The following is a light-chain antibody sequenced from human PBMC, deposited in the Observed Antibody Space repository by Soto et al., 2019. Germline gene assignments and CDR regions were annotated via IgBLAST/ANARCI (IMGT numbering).Light chain of an antibody. V-gene: IGLV1-47*01. CDR1: NFNVKNNY. Sequence: QSALTQPPSLSGTPGQRVTISCSGSNFNVKNNYVYWYQQFAGTAPKLLIYSNNRRPSGVPDRFSGSKSGNTASLTISGLQAEDEADYYCCSYAGSSTSLYVFGPGTKLTVL. J-gene: IGLJ1*01. CDR2: SNN. CDR3: CSYAGSSTSLYV.